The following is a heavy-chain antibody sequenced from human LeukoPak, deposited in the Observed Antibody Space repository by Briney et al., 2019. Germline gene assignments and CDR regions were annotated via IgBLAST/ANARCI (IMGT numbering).Heavy chain of an antibody. Sequence: GGSLRLSCAASGFTFNNYSMNWVRQAPGKGLEWVSSISSSSSYIYYADSVKGRFTISRDNARNSLYLQMNSLRAEDTAVYYCAREGYCSGDSCYLDAFDIWGQGTMVTVSS. V-gene: IGHV3-21*01. D-gene: IGHD2-15*01. CDR2: ISSSSSYI. CDR1: GFTFNNYS. CDR3: AREGYCSGDSCYLDAFDI. J-gene: IGHJ3*02.